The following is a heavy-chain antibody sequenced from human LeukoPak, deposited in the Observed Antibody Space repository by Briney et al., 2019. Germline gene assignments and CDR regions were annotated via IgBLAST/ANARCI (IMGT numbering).Heavy chain of an antibody. V-gene: IGHV4-39*07. D-gene: IGHD3-10*01. CDR2: IHYSGST. Sequence: SETLSLTCTVSGGSISNSSYYWGWIRQPPGKGLEWIGSIHYSGSTYYNPSLKSRVAISVDTSKNQFSLKLSSVTAADTAVYYCAREVAYYYGSGSRDAFDIWGQGTMVTVSS. J-gene: IGHJ3*02. CDR3: AREVAYYYGSGSRDAFDI. CDR1: GGSISNSSYY.